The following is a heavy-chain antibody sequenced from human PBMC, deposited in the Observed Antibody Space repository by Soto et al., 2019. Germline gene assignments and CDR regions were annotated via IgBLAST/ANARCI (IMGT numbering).Heavy chain of an antibody. Sequence: GESLKISCKGSGYSFTSYWISWVRQMPGKGLEWMGRIDPSDSYTNYSPSFQGHVTISADKSISTAYLQWSSLKASDTAMYYCARLVVVPAAKQDYYYSGMDVCGQGPTVTVYS. CDR1: GYSFTSYW. CDR2: IDPSDSYT. D-gene: IGHD2-2*01. V-gene: IGHV5-10-1*01. CDR3: ARLVVVPAAKQDYYYSGMDV. J-gene: IGHJ6*02.